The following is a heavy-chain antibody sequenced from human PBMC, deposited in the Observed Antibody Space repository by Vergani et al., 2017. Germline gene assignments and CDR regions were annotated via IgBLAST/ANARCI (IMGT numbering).Heavy chain of an antibody. D-gene: IGHD7-27*01. CDR2: IHPGDSDT. CDR3: AIPLGTKGDDSFDI. Sequence: EVQLVQSGAEVKKPGASLKISCKGSGYSFTSYWIGWVRQLPGKGLEWMGIIHPGDSDTSYSPSFQGQVTISADKSISTAYLQLSSLKASDTAMYYCAIPLGTKGDDSFDIWGQGTTVTVSS. CDR1: GYSFTSYW. V-gene: IGHV5-51*03. J-gene: IGHJ3*02.